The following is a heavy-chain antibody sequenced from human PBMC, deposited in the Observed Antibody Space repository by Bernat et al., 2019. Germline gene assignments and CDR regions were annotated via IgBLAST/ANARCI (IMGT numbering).Heavy chain of an antibody. CDR3: ARDPPDYGFDY. V-gene: IGHV3-11*06. J-gene: IGHJ4*02. D-gene: IGHD4-17*01. CDR1: GFTFSDYY. CDR2: ISSSSSYT. Sequence: QVQLVESGGGLVKPGGSLRLSCAASGFTFSDYYMSWIRQAPGKGLEWVSYISSSSSYTNYADSVKGRFTISRDNAKNSLYLQMNSLRAKDMAVYYCARDPPDYGFDYWGQGTLVTVSS.